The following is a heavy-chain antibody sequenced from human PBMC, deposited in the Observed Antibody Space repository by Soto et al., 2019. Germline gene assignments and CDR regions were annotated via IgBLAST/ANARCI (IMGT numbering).Heavy chain of an antibody. V-gene: IGHV4-59*01. J-gene: IGHJ5*02. Sequence: PSETLSLTCTVSVASISRYYWSWIRQSPGKGLEWIGYLYNTGSTIYNPSLKSRVTISVDASKNQISLQVRSATAADAAVYYCARDLKEYCSDGKCNWFDPWGQGTLVTVSS. CDR3: ARDLKEYCSDGKCNWFDP. CDR2: LYNTGST. D-gene: IGHD2-15*01. CDR1: VASISRYY.